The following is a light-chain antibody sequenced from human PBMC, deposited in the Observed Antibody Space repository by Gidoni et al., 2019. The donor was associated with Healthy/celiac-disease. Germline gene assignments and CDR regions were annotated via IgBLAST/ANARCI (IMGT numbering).Light chain of an antibody. CDR1: QSLSSY. CDR2: AAS. Sequence: DIQMTQSPSSLSASVGDSVTITCRASQSLSSYLNWYQQKPVKAPKLLIYAASSFQSGVPSRFSGSGSGTDCTLTISSLQPEDFATFYCQQSYSTPYTFGQGTKLEIK. J-gene: IGKJ2*01. CDR3: QQSYSTPYT. V-gene: IGKV1-39*01.